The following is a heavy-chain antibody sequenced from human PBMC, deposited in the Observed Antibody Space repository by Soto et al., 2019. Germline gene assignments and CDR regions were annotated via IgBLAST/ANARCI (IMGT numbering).Heavy chain of an antibody. CDR2: INPFDGSR. CDR1: GYIFASNY. V-gene: IGHV1-46*03. Sequence: ASVKVSCKASGYIFASNYSHWLRQAPGQGLEWMGWINPFDGSRMFAQSFQGRVTMTRDTSTSTVYMEVSSLRSEDTAVYYCSRVDPGETSPFDHWGQGTLVTVSS. J-gene: IGHJ4*02. CDR3: SRVDPGETSPFDH. D-gene: IGHD3-10*01.